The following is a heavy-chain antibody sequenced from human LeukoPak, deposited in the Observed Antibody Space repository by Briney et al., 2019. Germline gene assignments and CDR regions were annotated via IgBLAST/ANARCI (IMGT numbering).Heavy chain of an antibody. CDR2: IYTSGST. CDR1: GGSISSYC. J-gene: IGHJ2*01. Sequence: SETLSLTCTVSGGSISSYCWSWIRQPAGKGLEWIARIYTSGSTNNNPSLKSRVTMSVDTSKNQFSLKLSSVTAADTAVYYCARMKVDVAAAGSYWYFDLWGRGTLVTVSS. V-gene: IGHV4-4*07. CDR3: ARMKVDVAAAGSYWYFDL. D-gene: IGHD6-13*01.